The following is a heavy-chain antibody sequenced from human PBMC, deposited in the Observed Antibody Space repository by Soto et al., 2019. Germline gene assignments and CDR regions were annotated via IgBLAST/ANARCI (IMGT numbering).Heavy chain of an antibody. CDR3: AAYYDILTGYEPYYFDY. V-gene: IGHV1-69*01. D-gene: IGHD3-9*01. CDR1: GGTFSSYA. Sequence: QVQLVQSGAEVQKPGSSVKVSCKASGGTFSSYAISWVRQAPGQGLEWMGGIIPIFGTANYAQKFQGRVTITADESTSTAYMELSSLRSEDTAVYYCAAYYDILTGYEPYYFDYWGQGTLVTVSS. CDR2: IIPIFGTA. J-gene: IGHJ4*02.